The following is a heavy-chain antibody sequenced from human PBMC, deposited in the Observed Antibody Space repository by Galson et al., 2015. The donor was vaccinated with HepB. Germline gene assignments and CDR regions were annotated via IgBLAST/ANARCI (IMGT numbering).Heavy chain of an antibody. J-gene: IGHJ4*02. Sequence: QSGAEVKKPGESLKISCKGSGYNFTNYWIGWVRQMPGKGLEWMGIIYPGDSDTRYSLSFQGQVTISTDKSINTAYLQWSSLKASDTAMYYCARSIWFGSPVDYWGQGTLVTVSS. CDR1: GYNFTNYW. D-gene: IGHD3-10*01. CDR3: ARSIWFGSPVDY. CDR2: IYPGDSDT. V-gene: IGHV5-51*01.